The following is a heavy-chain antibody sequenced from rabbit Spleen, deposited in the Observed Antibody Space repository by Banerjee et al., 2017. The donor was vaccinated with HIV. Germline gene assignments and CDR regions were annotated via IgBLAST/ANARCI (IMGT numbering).Heavy chain of an antibody. Sequence: QEQLVESGGGLVQPEGSLTLTCKASGFSFSSNDYMCWVRQAPGKGLEWIACTAGGTSTFTYYASWAKGRFTCSSDNAQNTVDLQMSGLTAADTATYFCARAGYAGYGYANFRDYYGMDLWGPGTLVTVS. J-gene: IGHJ6*01. CDR3: ARAGYAGYGYANFRDYYGMDL. CDR1: GFSFSSNDY. D-gene: IGHD6-1*01. V-gene: IGHV1S45*01. CDR2: TAGGTSTFT.